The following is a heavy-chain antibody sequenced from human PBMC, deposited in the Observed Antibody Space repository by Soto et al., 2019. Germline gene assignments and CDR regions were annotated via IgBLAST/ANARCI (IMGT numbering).Heavy chain of an antibody. CDR3: AKGGHIDF. CDR1: GFSFSTYW. J-gene: IGHJ4*02. V-gene: IGHV3-7*03. CDR2: LKADGSET. D-gene: IGHD3-16*01. Sequence: EVQLVESGGGLGQPGGSLRLSCAASGFSFSTYWRSWVRQVPGTGLEWVANLKADGSETYYVDSVGGRFTISRDNAKTSLYLQMNSLRAGDTAVYYCAKGGHIDFCGQGTLVTVSS.